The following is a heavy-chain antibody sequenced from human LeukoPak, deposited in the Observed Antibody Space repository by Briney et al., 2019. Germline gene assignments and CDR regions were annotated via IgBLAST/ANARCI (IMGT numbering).Heavy chain of an antibody. J-gene: IGHJ5*02. CDR3: ARGSHRIGYRRSAAFDP. CDR2: INTDGSST. V-gene: IGHV3-74*01. CDR1: GFTLSNYW. D-gene: IGHD5-12*01. Sequence: PGGSLRLSCSASGFTLSNYWMHWVRQAPGKGLVWVSRINTDGSSTNYADSVKGRFTISRDNSKNTLYLQMNSLRAEDTAVYYCARGSHRIGYRRSAAFDPWGQGTLVTVSS.